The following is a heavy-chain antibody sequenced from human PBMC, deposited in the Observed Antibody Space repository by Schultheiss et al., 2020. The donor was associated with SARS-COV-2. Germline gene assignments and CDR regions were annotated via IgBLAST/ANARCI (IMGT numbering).Heavy chain of an antibody. CDR2: ISYDGSNK. J-gene: IGHJ6*02. Sequence: GGSLRLSCAASGFTFSSYSMNWVRQAPGKGLEWVAVISYDGSNKYYADSVKGRFTISRDNSKNTLYLQMNSLRAEDTAVYYCARDRFSRGYYGMDVWGQGTTVTVSS. CDR1: GFTFSSYS. CDR3: ARDRFSRGYYGMDV. D-gene: IGHD5-24*01. V-gene: IGHV3-30*03.